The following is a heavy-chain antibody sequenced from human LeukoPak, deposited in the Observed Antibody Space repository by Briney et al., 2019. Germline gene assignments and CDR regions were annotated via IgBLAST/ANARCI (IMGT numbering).Heavy chain of an antibody. CDR2: ISSNGGST. CDR3: VKDPGSSGSGYYDY. D-gene: IGHD6-19*01. Sequence: GGSLRLSCSASGFTFSNYAIHWVRQAPGKGLEYVSAISSNGGSTYYADSVKGRFTISRDYSKNTLYLQMSSLRPEDTAVYYCVKDPGSSGSGYYDYWGQGTLVTVSS. J-gene: IGHJ4*02. CDR1: GFTFSNYA. V-gene: IGHV3-64D*06.